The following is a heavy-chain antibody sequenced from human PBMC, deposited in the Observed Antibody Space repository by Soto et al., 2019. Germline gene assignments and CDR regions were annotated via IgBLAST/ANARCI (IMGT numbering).Heavy chain of an antibody. V-gene: IGHV1-18*01. D-gene: IGHD3-3*01. CDR1: GYTFTSYD. CDR2: ISAYNGNT. J-gene: IGHJ4*02. CDR3: ARGGFLEWLLAFDY. Sequence: ASVKVSCKASGYTFTSYDINWVRQATGQGLEWMGWISAYNGNTNYAQKLQGRVTMTTDTSTSTAYMELRSLRSDDTAVYYCARGGFLEWLLAFDYWGQGTLVTVSS.